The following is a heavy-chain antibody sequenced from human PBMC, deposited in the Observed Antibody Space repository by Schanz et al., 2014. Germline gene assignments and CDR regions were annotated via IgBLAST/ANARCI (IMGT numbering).Heavy chain of an antibody. V-gene: IGHV1-8*01. Sequence: QVQLVQSGAEVKKPGASVKVSCQASGYTFTSYDINWVRQATGQGLEWMGWMNSKTGNTGYAQRFQGRVTMTRNTSITTAYLELSSLRSGDTAVYYCTKGRTFGRWGLGTLVTVSS. J-gene: IGHJ4*02. CDR1: GYTFTSYD. CDR3: TKGRTFGR. CDR2: MNSKTGNT. D-gene: IGHD3-16*01.